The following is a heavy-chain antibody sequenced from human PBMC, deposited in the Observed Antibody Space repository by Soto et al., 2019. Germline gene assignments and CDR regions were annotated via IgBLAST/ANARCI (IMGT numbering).Heavy chain of an antibody. Sequence: ALRLSCAASGFAFSSYGMHWVRQAPGQGLEWVAAIWYDGSNENYADSVKGRFTISRDNSKNTLYLQMNSLSVEDTAVYYCARDSSGSGGAFDIWGQGTMVTVSS. D-gene: IGHD1-26*01. CDR2: IWYDGSNE. CDR1: GFAFSSYG. V-gene: IGHV3-33*01. J-gene: IGHJ3*02. CDR3: ARDSSGSGGAFDI.